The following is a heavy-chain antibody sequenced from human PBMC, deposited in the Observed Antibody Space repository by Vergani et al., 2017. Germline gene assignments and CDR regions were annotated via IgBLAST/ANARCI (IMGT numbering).Heavy chain of an antibody. CDR1: GFTVSSNY. J-gene: IGHJ4*02. CDR2: IYSGGST. V-gene: IGHV3-66*02. Sequence: VRLVESGGGVVQPGRSLRLSCAASGFTVSSNYMSWVRQAPGKGLEWVSVIYSGGSTYYADSVKGRFTISRDNSKNTLYLQMNSLRAEDTAVYYCAREGDYGDYVFDYWGQGTLVTVSS. D-gene: IGHD4-17*01. CDR3: AREGDYGDYVFDY.